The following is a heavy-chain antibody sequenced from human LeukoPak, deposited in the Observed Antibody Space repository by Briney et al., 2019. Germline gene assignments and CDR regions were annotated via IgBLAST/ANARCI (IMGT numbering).Heavy chain of an antibody. CDR3: ARVMKDTAMVSFDY. J-gene: IGHJ4*02. CDR2: INHSGST. D-gene: IGHD5-18*01. V-gene: IGHV4-34*01. CDR1: GGSFSGYY. Sequence: SETLSLTCAVYGGSFSGYYWSWIRQPPGKGLEWIGEINHSGSTNYNPSLKSRVTISLDTSKNQFSLNLNSVTAADTAVYYCARVMKDTAMVSFDYWGQGTLVTVSS.